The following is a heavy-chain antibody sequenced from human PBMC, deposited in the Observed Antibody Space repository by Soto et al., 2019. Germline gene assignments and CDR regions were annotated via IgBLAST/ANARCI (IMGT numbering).Heavy chain of an antibody. J-gene: IGHJ4*02. CDR3: VRDYASDSGVHLDF. CDR2: IGAGDGKT. CDR1: GYRFTDYV. D-gene: IGHD3-22*01. Sequence: QVQLVQSGTEVKKPGASVKVSCKASGYRFTDYVIHWVRQAPGQRLEWMGWIGAGDGKTYYSQNFQGRVSITRDTSACTAYMELSSLISEDTAVYYCVRDYASDSGVHLDFWGQGALVTVSS. V-gene: IGHV1-3*01.